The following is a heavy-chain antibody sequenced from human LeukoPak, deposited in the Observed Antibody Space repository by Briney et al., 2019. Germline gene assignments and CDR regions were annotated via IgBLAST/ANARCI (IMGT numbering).Heavy chain of an antibody. V-gene: IGHV3-23*01. CDR3: AKDRGSSSVGDAFDI. Sequence: GGSLRLSCAASGFTFSSYWMHWVRQAPGKGLEWVSAISGSGGSTYYADSVKGRFTISRDNSKNTLYLQMNSLRAEDTAVYYCAKDRGSSSVGDAFDIWGQGTMVTVSS. D-gene: IGHD6-6*01. CDR2: ISGSGGST. J-gene: IGHJ3*02. CDR1: GFTFSSYW.